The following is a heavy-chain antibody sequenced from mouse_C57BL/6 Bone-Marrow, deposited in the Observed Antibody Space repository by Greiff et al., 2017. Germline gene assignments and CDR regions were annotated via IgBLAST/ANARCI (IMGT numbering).Heavy chain of an antibody. CDR1: GYTFTGYW. CDR3: ARTRSLAVSFSY. Sequence: VQLQQSGAELMKPGASVKLSCKATGYTFTGYWIEWVKQRPGHGLEWIGEILPGSGSTNYNEKFKGKATFTAYTSSSTAYMQLSSLTTEDSAIYYCARTRSLAVSFSYCFQGTLVTVSA. J-gene: IGHJ3*01. V-gene: IGHV1-9*01. D-gene: IGHD6-2*01. CDR2: ILPGSGST.